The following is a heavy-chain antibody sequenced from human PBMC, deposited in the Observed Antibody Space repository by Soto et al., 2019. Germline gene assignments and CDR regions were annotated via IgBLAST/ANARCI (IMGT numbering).Heavy chain of an antibody. J-gene: IGHJ6*02. CDR2: ISTTSTYI. Sequence: EVQLVESGGGLVKPGGSLRLSCAASGFTFSGDSMNWVRQASGKGLEWVSSISTTSTYIYYADSVKGRFTISRDNANNSLHLQMNSLRAEDTAVYYCTRDYVMDVWGQGTTVTVSS. V-gene: IGHV3-21*02. CDR1: GFTFSGDS. CDR3: TRDYVMDV.